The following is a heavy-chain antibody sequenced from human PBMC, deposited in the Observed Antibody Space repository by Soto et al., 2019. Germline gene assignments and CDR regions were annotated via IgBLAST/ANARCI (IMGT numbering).Heavy chain of an antibody. CDR2: IGGGDDDR. V-gene: IGHV3-23*01. J-gene: IGHJ3*02. CDR3: VKDRMDHNSVWDPFDI. D-gene: IGHD1-20*01. Sequence: GGSLRLSCAASGFTFSFFAMSWVRQAPGKGLEWVSGIGGGDDDRYYADSVKGRFTISRDNPRNTVFLQMNSLRGEDTAIYFCVKDRMDHNSVWDPFDIWGQGTMVTVSS. CDR1: GFTFSFFA.